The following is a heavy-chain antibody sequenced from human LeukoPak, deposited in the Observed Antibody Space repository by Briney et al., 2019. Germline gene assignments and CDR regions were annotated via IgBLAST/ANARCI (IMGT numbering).Heavy chain of an antibody. CDR3: ARALDTSSSRYQPFEY. CDR1: GFTLSSYW. D-gene: IGHD2-2*01. V-gene: IGHV3-7*01. J-gene: IGHJ4*02. Sequence: PGGSLRLSCAASGFTLSSYWMSWVRLAPGKGLEWVANVKQDGSEKYYVDSVKGRFTISRDNAKNSLFLQMKSLRAEDTAVYYCARALDTSSSRYQPFEYWGQGTLVTVSS. CDR2: VKQDGSEK.